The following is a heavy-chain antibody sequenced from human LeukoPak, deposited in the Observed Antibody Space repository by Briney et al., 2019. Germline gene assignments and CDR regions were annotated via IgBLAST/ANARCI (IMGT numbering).Heavy chain of an antibody. CDR3: ARDKVPGDY. CDR1: GGSVNNYY. J-gene: IGHJ4*02. CDR2: IYYSGST. Sequence: PSETLSLTCTVSGGSVNNYYWNWIRQPPGKGLEWIGYIYYSGSTDYNPSLKSRVTISVDTSKNQFSLKLRSVTAADTAVYYCARDKVPGDYWGQGILVTVSS. D-gene: IGHD7-27*01. V-gene: IGHV4-59*02.